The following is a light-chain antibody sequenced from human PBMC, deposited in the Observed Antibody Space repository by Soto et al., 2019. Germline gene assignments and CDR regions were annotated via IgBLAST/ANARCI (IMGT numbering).Light chain of an antibody. Sequence: IPMTQSPSSVSASVGDRVPLTCRACQGIGNLLAWYQQKPGKAPKLLIYCGSTLQTGVPSRFSGSGSGTDFTLTISSLQPEDLATYYCQQADSFPLTFGRGTRVEIK. CDR1: QGIGNL. V-gene: IGKV1-12*01. CDR3: QQADSFPLT. CDR2: CGS. J-gene: IGKJ4*02.